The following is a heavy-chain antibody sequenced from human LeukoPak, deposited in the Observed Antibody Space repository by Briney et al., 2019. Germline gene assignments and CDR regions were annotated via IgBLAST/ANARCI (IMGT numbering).Heavy chain of an antibody. D-gene: IGHD3-16*01. CDR2: ISTSSSYI. J-gene: IGHJ4*02. CDR3: ARDRSTNSYAEYFFDY. CDR1: GFTFRSYS. Sequence: PGGSLRLSCAASGFTFRSYSMNWVRQAPGKGREWVSSISTSSSYIYYADSVKGRFTISRDNAKNLLYLQMNSLRAEDTAVYHCARDRSTNSYAEYFFDYWGQGTLVTVSS. V-gene: IGHV3-21*01.